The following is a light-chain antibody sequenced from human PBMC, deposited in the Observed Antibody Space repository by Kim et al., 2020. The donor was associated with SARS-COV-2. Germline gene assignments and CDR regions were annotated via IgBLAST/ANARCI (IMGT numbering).Light chain of an antibody. CDR1: QGISSH. J-gene: IGKJ5*01. Sequence: AAGGHRLTITYRASQGISSHWAWYQPQPGNAPKLLIDVASTVQSGVPSRFSGSASGTDFTLTISSLQPEDFATYYCQQLHSYLITFGQGTRLEIK. CDR2: VAS. V-gene: IGKV1-9*01. CDR3: QQLHSYLIT.